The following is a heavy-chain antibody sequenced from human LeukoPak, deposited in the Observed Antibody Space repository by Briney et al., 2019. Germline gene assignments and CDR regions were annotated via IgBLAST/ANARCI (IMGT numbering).Heavy chain of an antibody. J-gene: IGHJ4*02. CDR2: IKKDGSEK. V-gene: IGHV3-7*01. D-gene: IGHD1-26*01. CDR3: MTTTGDY. Sequence: PGGSLRLSCAASGFTFSNYWMTWVRQAPGKGLEWVANIKKDGSEKNYVDSVKGRFTISRDNAKNSLYLQMNSLRVEDTAVYYCMTTTGDYWGQGTLVTVSS. CDR1: GFTFSNYW.